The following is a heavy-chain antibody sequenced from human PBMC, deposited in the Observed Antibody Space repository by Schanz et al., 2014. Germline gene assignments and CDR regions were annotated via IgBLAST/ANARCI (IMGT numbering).Heavy chain of an antibody. V-gene: IGHV3-7*04. CDR2: IKEDGREK. Sequence: EVQLVESGGGLVQPGGSLRLSCGGSGFTFSKYWMSWVRQAPGKGLEWVANIKEDGREKYYVDAVKGRFTISRDNDKKSMYLHTKGLRGEDTAMYYGAGYCCYCSARCAYWGQGTLVTVSS. CDR3: AGYCCYCSARCAY. CDR1: GFTFSKYW. J-gene: IGHJ4*02. D-gene: IGHD3-10*01.